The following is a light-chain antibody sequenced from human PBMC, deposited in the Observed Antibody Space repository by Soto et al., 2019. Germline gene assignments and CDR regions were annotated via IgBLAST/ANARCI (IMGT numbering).Light chain of an antibody. V-gene: IGKV3-11*01. J-gene: IGKJ1*01. CDR1: QSIGSY. CDR3: QQRNNWPPWT. CDR2: DAS. Sequence: EIVLTQSPATLSLSPGERATLSCRASQSIGSYLAWYQQKPGQAPRLLIYDASNRATGIPARFSGSGSGTDFTLTISSLEPEDFAVYYCQQRNNWPPWTFCQGTKVETK.